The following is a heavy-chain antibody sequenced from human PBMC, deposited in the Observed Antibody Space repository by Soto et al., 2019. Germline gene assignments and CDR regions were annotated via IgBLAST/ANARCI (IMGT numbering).Heavy chain of an antibody. Sequence: ASVKVSCKASGYTFTGYYMHWVRQAPGQGLEWMGWINPNNSDTNYAQKFQGRVTLTRDTSISTVYMELSSLRSEDTAVYYCARLIAARLNDAFDIWGQGTMVTVSS. CDR3: ARLIAARLNDAFDI. CDR1: GYTFTGYY. J-gene: IGHJ3*02. V-gene: IGHV1-2*02. CDR2: INPNNSDT. D-gene: IGHD6-6*01.